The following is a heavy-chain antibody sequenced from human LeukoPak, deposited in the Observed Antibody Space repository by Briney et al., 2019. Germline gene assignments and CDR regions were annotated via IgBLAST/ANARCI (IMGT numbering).Heavy chain of an antibody. V-gene: IGHV4-59*06. CDR3: AGELRGYSYGDFDY. J-gene: IGHJ4*02. D-gene: IGHD5-18*01. CDR1: GGSITSYY. CDR2: IYYSGST. Sequence: SETLSLTCTVSGGSITSYYWSWIRQPPGKGLEWIGYIYYSGSTYYNPSLKSRVTISVDTSKNQFSLKLSSVTAADTAVYYCAGELRGYSYGDFDYWGQGTLVTVSS.